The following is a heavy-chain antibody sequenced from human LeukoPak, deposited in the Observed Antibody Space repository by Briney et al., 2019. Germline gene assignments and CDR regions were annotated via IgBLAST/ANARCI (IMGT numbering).Heavy chain of an antibody. Sequence: ASVKVSCKASGYTFTSYDINWVRQATGQGLEWMGWINPNSGGTNYAQKFQGRVTMTRDTSISTAYMELSRLRSDDTAVYYCARDDSITMVRGARLLSYDYWGQGTLVTVSS. J-gene: IGHJ4*02. CDR3: ARDDSITMVRGARLLSYDY. CDR2: INPNSGGT. CDR1: GYTFTSYD. D-gene: IGHD3-10*01. V-gene: IGHV1-2*02.